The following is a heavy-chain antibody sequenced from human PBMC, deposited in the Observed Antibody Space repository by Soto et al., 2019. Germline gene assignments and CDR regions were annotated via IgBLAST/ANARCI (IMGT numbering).Heavy chain of an antibody. J-gene: IGHJ3*02. Sequence: QLQLQESGPGLVKPSETLSLTCTVSGGSISSSSYYWGWIRQPPGKGLEWIGSIYYSGSTYYNPSLKSRVTISVDTSKNQFSLKLSSVTAADTAVYYCARADPYCGGDCSAFDIWGQGTMVTVSS. V-gene: IGHV4-39*01. CDR2: IYYSGST. D-gene: IGHD2-21*02. CDR1: GGSISSSSYY. CDR3: ARADPYCGGDCSAFDI.